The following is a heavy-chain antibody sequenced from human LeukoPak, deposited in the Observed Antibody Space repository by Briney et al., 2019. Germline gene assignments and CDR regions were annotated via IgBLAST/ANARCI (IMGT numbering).Heavy chain of an antibody. CDR3: AKFQSGLAMAGYFDS. CDR1: GFTFSSYA. Sequence: HSGGSLRLSCAASGFTFSSYAMTWVRQAPGRGLEWVSAISGSGGSSSYADSVKGRFTISRDNSKNALYMLMNSLRAEDTAICYCAKFQSGLAMAGYFDSWGQGTLVTVSS. J-gene: IGHJ4*02. V-gene: IGHV3-23*01. CDR2: ISGSGGSS. D-gene: IGHD3-3*01.